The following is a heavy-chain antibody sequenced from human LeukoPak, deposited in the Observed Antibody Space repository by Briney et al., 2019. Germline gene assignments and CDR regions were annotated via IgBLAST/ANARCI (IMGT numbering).Heavy chain of an antibody. CDR2: INPNSGGT. J-gene: IGHJ4*02. CDR3: AIVRLGELSPSFDY. V-gene: IGHV1-2*02. Sequence: GASVKVSCKASGYIFTGYYMHWVRQAPGQGLEWMGWINPNSGGTNYAQKFQGRVTMTRDTSISTAYMELSRLRSDDTAVYYCAIVRLGELSPSFDYWGQGTLVTVSS. CDR1: GYIFTGYY. D-gene: IGHD3-16*02.